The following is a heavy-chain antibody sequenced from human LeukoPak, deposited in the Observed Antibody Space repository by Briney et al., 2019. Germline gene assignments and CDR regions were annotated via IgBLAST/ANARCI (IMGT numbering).Heavy chain of an antibody. Sequence: GGSLRLSCAASGFTFSSYGMHWVRQAPGKGLEYVSAISSNGGSTYYANSVKGRFTISRDNSKNTLYLQMGSLRAEDTGVYYCARDRLEAVTDDDYFDYWGQGTLVTVSS. CDR1: GFTFSSYG. CDR3: ARDRLEAVTDDDYFDY. D-gene: IGHD2-21*02. J-gene: IGHJ4*02. CDR2: ISSNGGST. V-gene: IGHV3-64*01.